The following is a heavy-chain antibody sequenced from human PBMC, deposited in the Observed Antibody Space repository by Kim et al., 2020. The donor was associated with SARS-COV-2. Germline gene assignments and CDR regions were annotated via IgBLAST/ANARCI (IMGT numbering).Heavy chain of an antibody. Sequence: ASVKVSCKASGYTFTDYYIHWVRQAPGQGLEWMGIINPNGGSTSYAQKFQGRVTMTRDRSASTVYMELSSLRSEDTAVYYCARGHLGDTSIFDSWGFDPWGRGTLVTVSS. J-gene: IGHJ5*02. CDR2: INPNGGST. CDR3: ARGHLGDTSIFDSWGFDP. CDR1: GYTFTDYY. V-gene: IGHV1-46*01. D-gene: IGHD3-3*02.